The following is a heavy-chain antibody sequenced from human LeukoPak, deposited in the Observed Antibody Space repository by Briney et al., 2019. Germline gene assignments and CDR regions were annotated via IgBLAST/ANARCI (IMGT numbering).Heavy chain of an antibody. Sequence: SETLSLTCAVSGGSISSSSNYWGWVRQPPGKGLEWIGSIYYSGSTYYNPSLKSRVTISVDTSKNQFSLKLSSVTAADAAVYYCARLGYNYGQPYGPSDYWGQGTLVTVSS. D-gene: IGHD5-18*01. V-gene: IGHV4-39*01. CDR3: ARLGYNYGQPYGPSDY. CDR1: GGSISSSSNY. J-gene: IGHJ4*02. CDR2: IYYSGST.